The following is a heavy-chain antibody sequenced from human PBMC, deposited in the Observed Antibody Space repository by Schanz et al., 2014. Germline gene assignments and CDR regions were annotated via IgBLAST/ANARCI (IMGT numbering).Heavy chain of an antibody. CDR3: ARDCGSVTCFDY. D-gene: IGHD3-10*01. J-gene: IGHJ4*02. CDR2: TSNDGSFT. V-gene: IGHV3-74*01. CDR1: AFALNNYD. Sequence: DVQLLESGGGLVQPGGSLRLSCAASAFALNNYDMTWVRQAPGKGLVWVSRTSNDGSFTTFADSVKGRFTISRDNAKNTVYLQMNNLRTEDTAVYYCARDCGSVTCFDYWGQGSLVTVSS.